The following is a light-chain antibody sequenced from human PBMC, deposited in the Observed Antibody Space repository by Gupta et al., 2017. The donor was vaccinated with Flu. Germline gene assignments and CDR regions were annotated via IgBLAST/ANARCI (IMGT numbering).Light chain of an antibody. V-gene: IGLV1-47*01. J-gene: IGLJ1*01. CDR2: RVN. CDR3: GAWDNSRNSFV. CDR1: TFNIGNNY. Sequence: QSVLTQPPSTSGTPGQRVTISCSGTTFNIGNNYVYWFQQLPGAAPRLLIYRVNERHSGVPERFSASKSATSGSLAISGLRAEDEGDYFCGAWDNSRNSFVFGTGTTVTVL.